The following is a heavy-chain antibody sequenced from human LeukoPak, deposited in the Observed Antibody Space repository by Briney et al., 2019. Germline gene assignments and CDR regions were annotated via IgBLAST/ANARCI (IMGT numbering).Heavy chain of an antibody. Sequence: GGSLRLSCAACGFTFSIYSMNWVRKAPGKGLEWVSYISSSSSTIYYADSVKGRFTIYRDNAKNPLYLQMNSLRAEDSAVYYSARYTYDFWSGYGGPTLGYYYMDVWGKGTTVTVSS. J-gene: IGHJ6*03. CDR2: ISSSSSTI. CDR1: GFTFSIYS. V-gene: IGHV3-48*01. D-gene: IGHD3-3*01. CDR3: ARYTYDFWSGYGGPTLGYYYMDV.